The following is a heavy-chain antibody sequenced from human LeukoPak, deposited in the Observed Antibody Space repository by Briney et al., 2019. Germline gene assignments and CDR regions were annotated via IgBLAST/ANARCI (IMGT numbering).Heavy chain of an antibody. J-gene: IGHJ4*02. CDR1: GFTFSSYA. CDR2: ISPDGSSA. D-gene: IGHD2/OR15-2a*01. Sequence: GGSLRLSCAASGFTFSSYAMSWVRQAPGKGLVWVARISPDGSSALSADSVRGRFTISRDNADNTLYLQLNSLRAEDTAVYYCARVGFCPRCHFDYWGQGTLVTVSS. V-gene: IGHV3-74*03. CDR3: ARVGFCPRCHFDY.